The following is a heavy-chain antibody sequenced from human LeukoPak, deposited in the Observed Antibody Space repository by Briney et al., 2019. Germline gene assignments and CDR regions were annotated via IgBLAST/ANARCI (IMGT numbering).Heavy chain of an antibody. CDR2: INHSGST. D-gene: IGHD2/OR15-2a*01. Sequence: SETLSLTCAVYGGSFSGYYWSWIRQPPGKGLEWIGEINHSGSTNYNPSLKSRVTISVDTSKNQFSLKLSSVTAADTAVYYCARDFSLLRGFDIWGQGTMVTVSS. V-gene: IGHV4-34*01. CDR3: ARDFSLLRGFDI. CDR1: GGSFSGYY. J-gene: IGHJ3*02.